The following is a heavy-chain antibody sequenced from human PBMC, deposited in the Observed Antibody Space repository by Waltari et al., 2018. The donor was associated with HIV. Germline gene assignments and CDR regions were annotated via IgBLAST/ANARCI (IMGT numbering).Heavy chain of an antibody. V-gene: IGHV3-9*01. CDR2: ISWNSGTK. CDR1: GFNFADSA. D-gene: IGHD6-19*01. Sequence: EDHLVEYGGGLVQPGGSLRLSCAASGFNFADSARHWVRQGPGKGLEWVSGISWNSGTKDYADSVKGRFSISRDNAKSFLYLQMNSLKTEDTALYYCAKDTSIGSGWKNVFDIWGQGIMVTVSS. CDR3: AKDTSIGSGWKNVFDI. J-gene: IGHJ3*02.